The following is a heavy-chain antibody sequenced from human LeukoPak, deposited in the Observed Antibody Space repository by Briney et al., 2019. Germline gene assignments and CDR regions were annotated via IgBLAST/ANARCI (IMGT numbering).Heavy chain of an antibody. CDR2: ISGSGGYT. CDR3: VRGRWRVGMDV. D-gene: IGHD6-19*01. CDR1: GLTFSGSA. V-gene: IGHV3-23*01. Sequence: GGSLRLSCVATGLTFSGSAMSWVRQAPGKGLEWVAAISGSGGYTSYADSVKGRFTISRDNAKNSLYLQMNSLRAEDTAVYYCVRGRWRVGMDVWGQGTTVTVSS. J-gene: IGHJ6*02.